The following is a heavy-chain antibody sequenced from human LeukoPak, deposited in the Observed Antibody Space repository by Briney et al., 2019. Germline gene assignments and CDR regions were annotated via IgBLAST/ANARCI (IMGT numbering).Heavy chain of an antibody. D-gene: IGHD6-13*01. CDR3: ARDGAGYSMGDAFDI. J-gene: IGHJ3*02. Sequence: PSETLSLTCTVSGGSISSGDYYWSWIRQPPGKGLEWIGYIYYSGSTNYNPSLKSRVTISVDTSKNQFSLKLSSVTAADTAVYYCARDGAGYSMGDAFDIWGQGTMVTVSS. CDR1: GGSISSGDYY. CDR2: IYYSGST. V-gene: IGHV4-61*08.